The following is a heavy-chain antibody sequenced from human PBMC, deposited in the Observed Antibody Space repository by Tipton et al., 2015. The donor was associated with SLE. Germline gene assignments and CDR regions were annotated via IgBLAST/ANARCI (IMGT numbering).Heavy chain of an antibody. CDR3: ARGRWEPDY. CDR1: GGPISSHY. V-gene: IGHV4-59*11. J-gene: IGHJ4*02. CDR2: IYYSGST. Sequence: SLTCTVSGGPISSHYWSWIRQPPGKGLEWIGYIYYSGSTYYNPSLKSRVTISVDTSKNQFSLKLSSVTAADTAVYYCARGRWEPDYWGQGTLVTVSS. D-gene: IGHD1-26*01.